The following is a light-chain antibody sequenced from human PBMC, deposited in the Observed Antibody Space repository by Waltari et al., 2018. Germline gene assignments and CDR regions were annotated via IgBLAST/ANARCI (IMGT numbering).Light chain of an antibody. CDR2: DDR. J-gene: IGLJ2*01. Sequence: SYVLTPPPSVSVAPGQTARITCGGNNIDRKTGNWYQQRPGPAPVVVVYDDRDRPSRIPERFSGSNSGNTATLTISRVEVGDEADYYCHVWDSSSDHLVIFGGGTRLTVL. CDR1: NIDRKT. CDR3: HVWDSSSDHLVI. V-gene: IGLV3-21*02.